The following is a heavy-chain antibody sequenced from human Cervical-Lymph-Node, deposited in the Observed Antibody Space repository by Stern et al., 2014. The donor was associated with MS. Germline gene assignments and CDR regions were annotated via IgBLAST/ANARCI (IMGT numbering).Heavy chain of an antibody. CDR1: GGSVSSTNW. Sequence: QVQLQESGPGLVKPSGTLSLTCAVSGGSVSSTNWWSWVRQSPGKVLEWIGNICHSGPSNYRPSLRSRVSISLDNSKNHLSLHLTSVTAADTAVYYCARERQQYCNSEGCSYWYFDLWGRGTLVTVSS. CDR2: ICHSGPS. V-gene: IGHV4-4*02. CDR3: ARERQQYCNSEGCSYWYFDL. D-gene: IGHD2/OR15-2a*01. J-gene: IGHJ2*01.